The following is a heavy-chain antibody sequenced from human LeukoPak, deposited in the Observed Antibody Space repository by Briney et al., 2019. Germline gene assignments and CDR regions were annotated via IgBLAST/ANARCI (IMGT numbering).Heavy chain of an antibody. V-gene: IGHV3-9*01. Sequence: GGSLRLSCAASGFTFDDYAMHWVRQAPGKGLEWVSGISWNSGSIDYAGSVKGRFTISRDNAKNSLYLQMNSLRAEDTAVYYCTRGRGFDSWGQGTLVTVSS. CDR3: TRGRGFDS. CDR1: GFTFDDYA. J-gene: IGHJ4*02. CDR2: ISWNSGSI.